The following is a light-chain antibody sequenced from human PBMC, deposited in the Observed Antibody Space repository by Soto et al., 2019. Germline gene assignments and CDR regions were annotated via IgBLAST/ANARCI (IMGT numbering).Light chain of an antibody. V-gene: IGKV1-5*01. CDR3: QQYQTFSPYT. J-gene: IGKJ2*01. Sequence: IQMTQSPSTLSASVGDRVTITCRASQDITIWLAWYQQKPGKAPKVLIYDASTLQNGIPSRFSGSGSGTEFTLTISSVQPDDFASYYCQQYQTFSPYTFGRGTQLEIK. CDR2: DAS. CDR1: QDITIW.